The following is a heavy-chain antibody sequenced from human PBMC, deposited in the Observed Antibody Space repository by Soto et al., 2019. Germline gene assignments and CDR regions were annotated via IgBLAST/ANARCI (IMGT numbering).Heavy chain of an antibody. V-gene: IGHV1-46*01. CDR2: INPSDGST. CDR1: GYSFTSYS. J-gene: IGHJ6*02. Sequence: QVQLVQSGAEVKKPGASMKVSCKASGYSFTSYSIHWVRQAPGQGLEWMGIINPSDGSTSFAQKFQGRVTVTRDTSTSTVYMDLSSLRSEDMAVYYCARHAVVVVAHTPFYGKDVWGQGTTVTVSS. CDR3: ARHAVVVVAHTPFYGKDV. D-gene: IGHD2-15*01.